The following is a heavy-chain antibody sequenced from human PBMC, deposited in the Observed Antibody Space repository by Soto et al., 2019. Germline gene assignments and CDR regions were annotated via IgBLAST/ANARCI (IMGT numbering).Heavy chain of an antibody. J-gene: IGHJ6*01. V-gene: IGHV3-23*01. D-gene: IGHD3-9*01. Sequence: PGGSLRLSCAASGFTFSSYTMTWVRQAPGERLEWVSSIVGSGDNTYYADSVKGRFTISRDDSKNTLYLQMHSLRAEDTAVYYCARDYDTSRGDWAHYGIDVWGQGTTVTVSS. CDR3: ARDYDTSRGDWAHYGIDV. CDR1: GFTFSSYT. CDR2: IVGSGDNT.